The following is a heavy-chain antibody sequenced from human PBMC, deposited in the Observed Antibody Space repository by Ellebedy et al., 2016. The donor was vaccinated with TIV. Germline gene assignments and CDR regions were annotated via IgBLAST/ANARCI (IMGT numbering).Heavy chain of an antibody. CDR2: IYPGDSDT. Sequence: GESLKISCKASGYSFSTYWITWVHQMPGKGLEWMGLIYPGDSDTRYSPSFQGQVTISADKSISTAYLQWSSLKASDTAMYYCARLAAGLYYYYYGMDVWGQGTAVTVSS. J-gene: IGHJ6*02. D-gene: IGHD6-19*01. CDR1: GYSFSTYW. V-gene: IGHV5-51*07. CDR3: ARLAAGLYYYYYGMDV.